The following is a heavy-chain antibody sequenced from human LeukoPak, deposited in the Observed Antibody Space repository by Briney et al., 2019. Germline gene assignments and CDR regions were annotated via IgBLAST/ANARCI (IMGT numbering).Heavy chain of an antibody. CDR1: GFTFSSYA. Sequence: GGSLRLSCAASGFTFSSYAMSWVRQAPGKGLEWVSAISGSGGSTYYADSVKGRFTISRDNSKNTLYLQMNSLRAEDTAVYYCAKDLAPVYGDYGYFYYGMDVWGQGTTVTVSS. D-gene: IGHD4-17*01. J-gene: IGHJ6*02. V-gene: IGHV3-23*01. CDR3: AKDLAPVYGDYGYFYYGMDV. CDR2: ISGSGGST.